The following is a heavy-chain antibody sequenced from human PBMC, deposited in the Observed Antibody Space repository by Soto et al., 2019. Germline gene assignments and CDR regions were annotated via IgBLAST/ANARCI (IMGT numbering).Heavy chain of an antibody. CDR1: GGSIGSGSYF. V-gene: IGHV4-39*02. CDR2: FYYGGGT. J-gene: IGHJ4*02. CDR3: AREFSSSSPYFDY. D-gene: IGHD6-6*01. Sequence: SETLSLTCTVSGGSIGSGSYFWSWIRQPPGKGLEWIVSFYYGGGTYSNPSLESRVTVSVDTSKDQFSLKLSSVTAADTAVYYCAREFSSSSPYFDYWGQGTLVT.